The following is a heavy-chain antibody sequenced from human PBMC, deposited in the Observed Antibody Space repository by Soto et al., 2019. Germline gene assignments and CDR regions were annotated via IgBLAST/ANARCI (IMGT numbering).Heavy chain of an antibody. V-gene: IGHV3-48*01. J-gene: IGHJ6*02. CDR2: ISSSSSTI. Sequence: PGGSLRLSCAASGFTFSSYSMNWVRQAPGKGLEWVSYISSSSSTIYYADSVKGRFTISRDNAKNSLYLQMNSLRAEDTAVYYCARYVGVSYGMDVWGQGTTVTAP. D-gene: IGHD3-10*02. CDR3: ARYVGVSYGMDV. CDR1: GFTFSSYS.